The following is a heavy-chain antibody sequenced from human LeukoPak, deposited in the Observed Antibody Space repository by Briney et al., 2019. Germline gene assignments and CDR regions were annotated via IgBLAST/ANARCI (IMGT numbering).Heavy chain of an antibody. V-gene: IGHV3-21*01. CDR3: ASDPYYDVYYFDY. Sequence: GGSLRLSCAASGFTFSSYSMNWVRQAPGKGLEWVSSISSSSSYIYYADSVKGRFTISRDNAKNSLYLQMNSLRAEDTAVYYCASDPYYDVYYFDYWGQGTLVTVSS. J-gene: IGHJ4*02. D-gene: IGHD3-22*01. CDR1: GFTFSSYS. CDR2: ISSSSSYI.